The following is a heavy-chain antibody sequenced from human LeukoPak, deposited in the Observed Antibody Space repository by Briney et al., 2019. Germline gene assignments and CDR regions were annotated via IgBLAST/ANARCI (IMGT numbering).Heavy chain of an antibody. CDR1: GYSFTNYW. J-gene: IGHJ4*02. D-gene: IGHD5-24*01. CDR3: ARRDASNFDY. CDR2: IYPGDSDT. Sequence: GESLKIPCKGSGYSFTNYWIGWVRQMPGKGLEWMGIIYPGDSDTRYSPSFQGQVTISADKSINTAYLQWSSLKASDTAIYYCARRDASNFDYWGQGTLVTVSS. V-gene: IGHV5-51*01.